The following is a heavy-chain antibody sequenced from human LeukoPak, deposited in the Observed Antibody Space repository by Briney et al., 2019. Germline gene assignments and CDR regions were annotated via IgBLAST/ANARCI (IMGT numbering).Heavy chain of an antibody. D-gene: IGHD6-13*01. CDR1: GCTFSSYW. CDR3: ARGAAALYYYYMDV. J-gene: IGHJ6*03. Sequence: PGGSLRLSCAASGCTFSSYWMSWVRQAPGKGLEWVANIKQDGSEKYYVDSVKGRFTISRDNAKNSLYLQMNSLRAEDTAVYYCARGAAALYYYYMDVWGKGTTVTVSS. CDR2: IKQDGSEK. V-gene: IGHV3-7*04.